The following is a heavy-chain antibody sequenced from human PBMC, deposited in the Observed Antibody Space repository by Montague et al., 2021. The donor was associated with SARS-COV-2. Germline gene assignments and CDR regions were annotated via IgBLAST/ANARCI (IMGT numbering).Heavy chain of an antibody. CDR1: GGSLRAYF. CDR2: VYYNGTT. CDR3: ARARSAFDM. J-gene: IGHJ3*02. Sequence: SETLSLTCSVAGGSLRAYFWSWIRQPPGKGLEWIGGVYYNGTTDYNPSLKSRVNISLDTSTTQLSLNMASATSVDTGVYYCARARSAFDMWGRGTMVTVSS. V-gene: IGHV4-59*13.